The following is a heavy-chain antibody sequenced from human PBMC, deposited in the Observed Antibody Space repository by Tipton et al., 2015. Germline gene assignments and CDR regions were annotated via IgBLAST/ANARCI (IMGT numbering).Heavy chain of an antibody. D-gene: IGHD4-23*01. CDR2: IYPGDSDT. CDR3: ARAGGNSGNYYYYGMDV. CDR1: GYTFSNHW. Sequence: LVQSGGEVKKPGESLKISCKVSGYTFSNHWIGWVRQMPGKGLEWMGIIYPGDSDTTYSPSFQGQVTISADKSISTAYLQWSSLKASDTAMYYCARAGGNSGNYYYYGMDVWGHGTTVTVSS. J-gene: IGHJ6*02. V-gene: IGHV5-51*01.